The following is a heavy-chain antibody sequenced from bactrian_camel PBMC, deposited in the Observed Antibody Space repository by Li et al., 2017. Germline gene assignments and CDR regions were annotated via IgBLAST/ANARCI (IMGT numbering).Heavy chain of an antibody. J-gene: IGHJ4*01. CDR2: ITSHPGTQ. D-gene: IGHD2*01. Sequence: QVQLVESGGGLVQPGGSLRLSCVASGFTFSPYWMYWVRQAPGSGLEWVSTITSHPGTQYYADSVKSRFTGARDNAKNTVYLEMNSLKPEDTAEYYCVRDGGTPYEYTYWGQGTQVTVST. CDR1: GFTFSPYW. V-gene: IGHV3S1*01. CDR3: VRDGGTPYEYTY.